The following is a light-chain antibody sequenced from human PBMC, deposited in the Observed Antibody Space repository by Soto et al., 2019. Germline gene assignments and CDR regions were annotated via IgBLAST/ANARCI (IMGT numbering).Light chain of an antibody. V-gene: IGKV1-27*01. J-gene: IGKJ1*01. CDR3: QKYNSAPWT. Sequence: DIQMTQSPSSLSASVGDRVTITCRASQGISNFLAWHQRKPGKVPKLLIYAASTLQSGVPSRFSGSGSGTDFTLTITSLQPEDVATYYCQKYNSAPWTFGQGTKVEIK. CDR2: AAS. CDR1: QGISNF.